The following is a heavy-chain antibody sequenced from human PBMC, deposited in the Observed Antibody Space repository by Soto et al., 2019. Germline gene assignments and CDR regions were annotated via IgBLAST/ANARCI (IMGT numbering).Heavy chain of an antibody. Sequence: ASVKVSCKASGYTFTSYGISWVRQAPGQGLEWMGWISAYNGNTNYAQKLQGRVTMTTDTSTSTAYMELRSLRSDDTAVYYCARDGGTSISWYGNYYYYGMDVWGQGTTVTVSS. D-gene: IGHD6-13*01. V-gene: IGHV1-18*01. CDR3: ARDGGTSISWYGNYYYYGMDV. J-gene: IGHJ6*02. CDR1: GYTFTSYG. CDR2: ISAYNGNT.